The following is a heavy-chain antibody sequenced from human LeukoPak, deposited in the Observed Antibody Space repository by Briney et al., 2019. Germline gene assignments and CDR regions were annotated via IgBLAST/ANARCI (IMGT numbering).Heavy chain of an antibody. CDR2: ISFDGSNK. CDR3: AKARYDGEVMIAATDY. V-gene: IGHV3-30*18. CDR1: GFTFSSYG. J-gene: IGHJ4*02. Sequence: GGSLRLSCAASGFTFSSYGMHWVRQAPGKGLEWVAVISFDGSNKYYADSVKGRFTISRDNSKNTLYLQMNNLRADDTAVYYCAKARYDGEVMIAATDYWGQGTLVTVSP. D-gene: IGHD2-15*01.